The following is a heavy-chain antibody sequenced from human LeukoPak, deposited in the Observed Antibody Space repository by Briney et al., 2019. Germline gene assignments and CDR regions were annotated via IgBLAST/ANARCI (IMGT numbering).Heavy chain of an antibody. CDR3: AREVVKMAVGATTGYYFDY. D-gene: IGHD1-26*01. CDR2: ISAYNGDT. J-gene: IGHJ4*02. V-gene: IGHV1-18*01. CDR1: GYTFTSYG. Sequence: ASVKVSCKASGYTFTSYGISWVRQAPGQGLGWMGWISAYNGDTNYAQKLQGRVTMTTDTSTSTAYMELRSLRSDDTAVYYCAREVVKMAVGATTGYYFDYWGQGTLVTVSS.